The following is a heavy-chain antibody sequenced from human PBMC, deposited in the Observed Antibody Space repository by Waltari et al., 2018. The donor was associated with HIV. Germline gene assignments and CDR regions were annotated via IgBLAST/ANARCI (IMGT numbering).Heavy chain of an antibody. D-gene: IGHD5-12*01. V-gene: IGHV6-1*01. CDR2: TYYRSKWYN. CDR1: GDSASSNSAA. CDR3: ARGPTRRDGYNWDY. J-gene: IGHJ4*02. Sequence: QVQLQQSGPGPVKPSQTLSLTCAISGDSASSNSAARHWIRQSPARGLEWLGKTYYRSKWYNDYAVSVKSRITINPDTSKNQFSLQLNSVTPEDTAVYYCARGPTRRDGYNWDYWGQGTLVTVSS.